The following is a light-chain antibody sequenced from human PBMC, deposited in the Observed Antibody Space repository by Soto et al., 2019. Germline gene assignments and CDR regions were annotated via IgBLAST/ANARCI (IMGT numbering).Light chain of an antibody. Sequence: EIVLTQSPGTLSLSPGERATLSCRASQSVSSNNLAWYQQGPGQAPRVVIYGASTRATGIPERFSGSGSGTDFTLTISRLEPEDFAVYYCQQYGRSPFTFGPGTKVDIK. J-gene: IGKJ3*01. CDR1: QSVSSNN. CDR3: QQYGRSPFT. CDR2: GAS. V-gene: IGKV3-20*01.